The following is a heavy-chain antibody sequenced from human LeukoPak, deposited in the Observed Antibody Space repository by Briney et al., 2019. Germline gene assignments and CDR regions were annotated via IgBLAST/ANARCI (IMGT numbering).Heavy chain of an antibody. V-gene: IGHV4-39*07. J-gene: IGHJ2*01. Sequence: SETLSLTCTVSGGSISSNSYYWGWIRQPPGKGLEWIGSIYYSGSTYYNPSLKSRVTISVDTSKNQFSLKLSSVTAADTAVYYCARVYGDYHWYFDLWGRGTLVTVSS. D-gene: IGHD4-17*01. CDR2: IYYSGST. CDR1: GGSISSNSYY. CDR3: ARVYGDYHWYFDL.